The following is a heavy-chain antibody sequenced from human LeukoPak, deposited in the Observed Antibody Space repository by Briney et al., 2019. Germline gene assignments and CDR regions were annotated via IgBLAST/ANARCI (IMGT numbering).Heavy chain of an antibody. CDR3: ARRPGLTAKSCFEP. J-gene: IGHJ5*02. Sequence: ASVKVSCKASGDTFTIYDISWVRQAPGQGLEWMGWMNPNSGDTHYAQKLQGRVTITTDTSTSTAYMELWTLRSANTAVYYSARRPGLTAKSCFEPWDKGT. D-gene: IGHD2-21*02. CDR1: GDTFTIYD. CDR2: MNPNSGDT. V-gene: IGHV1-18*01.